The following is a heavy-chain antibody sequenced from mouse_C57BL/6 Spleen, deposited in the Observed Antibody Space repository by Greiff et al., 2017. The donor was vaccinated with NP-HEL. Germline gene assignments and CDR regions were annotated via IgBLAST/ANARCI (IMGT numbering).Heavy chain of an antibody. CDR1: GYTFTTYW. CDR2: IHHNSGST. J-gene: IGHJ2*01. V-gene: IGHV1-64*01. CDR3: ARTTVVATGFDY. Sequence: QVQLQQPGAELVKPGASVKLSCKASGYTFTTYWMHWVKQRPGQGLEWIGMIHHNSGSTKYDEKFKSKATLTVDKSSSTAYMQLSSLTSEDSAVYYCARTTVVATGFDYWGQGTTLTVSS. D-gene: IGHD1-1*01.